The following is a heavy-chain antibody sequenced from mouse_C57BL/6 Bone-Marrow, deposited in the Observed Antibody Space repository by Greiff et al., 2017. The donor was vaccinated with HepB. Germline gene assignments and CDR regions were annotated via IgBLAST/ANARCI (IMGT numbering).Heavy chain of an antibody. CDR2: IDPSDSYT. V-gene: IGHV1-50*01. CDR3: AGWGGFAY. CDR1: GYTFTSYW. Sequence: QVQLQQPGAELVKPGASVKLSCKASGYTFTSYWMQWVKQRPRQGLEWIGEIDPSDSYTNYNQKFKGKATLTVDTSSSTAYMQLSSLTSEDAAVYYCAGWGGFAYWGQGTLVTVSA. J-gene: IGHJ3*01.